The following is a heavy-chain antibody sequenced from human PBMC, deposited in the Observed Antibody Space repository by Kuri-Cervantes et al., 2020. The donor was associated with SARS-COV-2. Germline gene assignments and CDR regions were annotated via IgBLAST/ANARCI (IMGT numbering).Heavy chain of an antibody. Sequence: GGSLRLSCTASGFTFGDYAMNWFRQAPGKGLEWVSAISGSGGSTYYADSVKGRSTISRDNSKNTLYLQMNSLRAEDTAVYYCAKDFGISQRRFGVVNALFDYWGQGTLVTVSS. V-gene: IGHV3-23*01. D-gene: IGHD3-3*01. CDR1: GFTFGDYA. J-gene: IGHJ4*02. CDR3: AKDFGISQRRFGVVNALFDY. CDR2: ISGSGGST.